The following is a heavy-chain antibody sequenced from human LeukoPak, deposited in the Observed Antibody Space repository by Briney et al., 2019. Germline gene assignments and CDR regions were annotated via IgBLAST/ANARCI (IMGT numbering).Heavy chain of an antibody. V-gene: IGHV4-59*08. D-gene: IGHD3-10*01. CDR2: IYYSGST. CDR1: GGSISSYY. Sequence: SETLSLTCTVSGGSISSYYRSWIRQPPGKGLEWIGYIYYSGSTNYNPSLKSRVTISVDTSKNQFSLKLSSVTAADTAVYYCARHLLWFGELLNGMDVWGQGTTVTVSS. CDR3: ARHLLWFGELLNGMDV. J-gene: IGHJ6*02.